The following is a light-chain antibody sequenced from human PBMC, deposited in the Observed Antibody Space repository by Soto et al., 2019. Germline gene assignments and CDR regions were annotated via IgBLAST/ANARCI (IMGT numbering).Light chain of an antibody. CDR3: MQAVQAPRT. V-gene: IGKV2-28*01. CDR1: QSLLHSNGNIY. Sequence: DIVLTQSPLSLPVTPGEPASISCRSSQSLLHSNGNIYLDWYLQKPGQSPQLLIYLGSIRASGVTDRFSGRGSGTDFTLKINRVEAEDVGVYYCMQAVQAPRTFGLGTKVEIK. CDR2: LGS. J-gene: IGKJ1*01.